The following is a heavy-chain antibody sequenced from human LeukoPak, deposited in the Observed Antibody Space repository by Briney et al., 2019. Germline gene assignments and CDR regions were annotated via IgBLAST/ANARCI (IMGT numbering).Heavy chain of an antibody. J-gene: IGHJ4*02. CDR3: VRGYTSNSEYFDY. V-gene: IGHV3-48*03. D-gene: IGHD5-18*01. CDR1: GFTFRLYE. Sequence: PGGSLRLSCAASGFTFRLYEMNWVRQAPGKGLEWVSYISSTGSTIYYAGSVKGRFTISRDNAKNSLDAQMNSLRAEDTAVYYCVRGYTSNSEYFDYWGQGALVTVSS. CDR2: ISSTGSTI.